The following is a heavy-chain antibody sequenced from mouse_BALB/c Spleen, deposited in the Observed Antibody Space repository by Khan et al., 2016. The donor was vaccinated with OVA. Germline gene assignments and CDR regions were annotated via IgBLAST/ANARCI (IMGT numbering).Heavy chain of an antibody. D-gene: IGHD1-1*01. CDR1: GYTFTSYW. CDR2: INPSTGYS. V-gene: IGHV1-7*01. CDR3: ANHGSSSAWFAY. J-gene: IGHJ3*01. Sequence: VQLQESGAELAKPGASVKMSCKASGYTFTSYWMHWLKQRPGQGLEWIGYINPSTGYSEYNQKFKAKATLTADKSSSTAYMQLSSLTSDDAAVYYCANHGSSSAWFAYWGQGTLVTVSA.